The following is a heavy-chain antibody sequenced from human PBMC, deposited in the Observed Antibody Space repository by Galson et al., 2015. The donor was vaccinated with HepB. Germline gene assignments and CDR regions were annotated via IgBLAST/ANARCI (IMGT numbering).Heavy chain of an antibody. CDR1: GSTFTGYY. D-gene: IGHD6-19*01. J-gene: IGHJ4*02. Sequence: SVKVSCKASGSTFTGYYIHWVRQAPGQGLEWMGRINPNNGGTNFAQKFQGRVTMTRDTSISTAYMELSRLRSDDTAVYYCAREGDTSGWYAYDSWGLGTLVTVSS. CDR2: INPNNGGT. V-gene: IGHV1-2*06. CDR3: AREGDTSGWYAYDS.